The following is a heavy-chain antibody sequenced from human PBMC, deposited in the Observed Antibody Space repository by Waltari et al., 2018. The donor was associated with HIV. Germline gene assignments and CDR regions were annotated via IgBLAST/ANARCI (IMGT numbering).Heavy chain of an antibody. CDR2: IWYDGSNK. V-gene: IGHV3-33*01. CDR1: GFTSNNYG. J-gene: IGHJ4*02. Sequence: QVQLVESGGGVVQPGRSPRLPCAASGFTSNNYGMHWVRQAPGKGLEWVAVIWYDGSNKYYADAVKGRFTISRDNSKNRLYLQMNSLRAEDTAVYYCARDRGGSSSLVLDSWGQGTLVTVSS. CDR3: ARDRGGSSSLVLDS. D-gene: IGHD6-6*01.